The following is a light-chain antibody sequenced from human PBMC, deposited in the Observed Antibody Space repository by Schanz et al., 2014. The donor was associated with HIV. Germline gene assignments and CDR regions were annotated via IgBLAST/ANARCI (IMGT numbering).Light chain of an antibody. CDR1: QSVSSY. Sequence: EIVLTQTPVTLSLSPGERATLSCRASQSVSSYLAWYQQKPGQAPRLLIYDASSRATGIPARFSGSGSGTDFTLTISSLEPEDFAVYYCQQYGSSPLTFGGGTKVETK. V-gene: IGKV3-11*01. J-gene: IGKJ4*01. CDR3: QQYGSSPLT. CDR2: DAS.